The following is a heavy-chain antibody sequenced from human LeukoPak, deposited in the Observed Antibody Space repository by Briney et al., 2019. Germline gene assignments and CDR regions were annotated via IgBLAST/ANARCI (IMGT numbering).Heavy chain of an antibody. D-gene: IGHD2/OR15-2a*01. V-gene: IGHV3-74*01. CDR3: ARDVDYHTTSECFDY. CDR1: GFTFSSYW. Sequence: QSGGSLRLSCAASGFTFSSYWMHWVRQAPGKGLVWVSSIKSDGSSTSYADSVKGRLTISRDNARNTLYLQMNSLSPDDTAVYFCARDVDYHTTSECFDYWGQGTLVTVSS. CDR2: IKSDGSST. J-gene: IGHJ4*02.